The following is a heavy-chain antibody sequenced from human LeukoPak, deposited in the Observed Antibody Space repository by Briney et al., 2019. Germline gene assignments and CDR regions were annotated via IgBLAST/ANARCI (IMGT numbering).Heavy chain of an antibody. CDR1: GFTFSGCG. J-gene: IGHJ4*02. CDR2: VWYDGRDK. Sequence: GGSLRLSCAASGFTFSGCGMHWVRQAPGKGLEWVAFVWYDGRDKYYADSVKGRFTISRDNSKNTLYLQMNSLRAEDTAMYYCAKDPYGYGSYFDYWGQGTLVTVSS. V-gene: IGHV3-30*02. CDR3: AKDPYGYGSYFDY. D-gene: IGHD5-18*01.